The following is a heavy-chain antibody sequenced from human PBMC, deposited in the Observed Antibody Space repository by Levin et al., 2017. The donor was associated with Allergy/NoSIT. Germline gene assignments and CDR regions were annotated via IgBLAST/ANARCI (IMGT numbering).Heavy chain of an antibody. CDR2: IARSGIYI. CDR1: GFTLSTYS. Sequence: LSLTCAASGFTLSTYSMNWVRQAPGKGLEWVSSIARSGIYIYYADSVKGRFTISRDNAKNSLYLQMSSLRAEDTGVYYCSRRYCNTANCYAFDFWGQGTQVTVSS. D-gene: IGHD2-2*01. V-gene: IGHV3-21*01. J-gene: IGHJ4*02. CDR3: SRRYCNTANCYAFDF.